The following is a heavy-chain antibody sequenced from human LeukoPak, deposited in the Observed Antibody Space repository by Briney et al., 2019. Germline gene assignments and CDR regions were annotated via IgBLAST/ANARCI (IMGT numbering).Heavy chain of an antibody. CDR2: ISGSGGST. CDR3: ARGPLTGRWPDMGFDY. CDR1: GFTFSSYA. J-gene: IGHJ4*02. Sequence: GGSLRLSCAASGFTFSSYAMSWVRQAPGKGLEWVSAISGSGGSTYYADSVKGRFTISRDNSKNTLYLQINSLRAEDTAMYYCARGPLTGRWPDMGFDYWGQGTLVTVSS. V-gene: IGHV3-23*01. D-gene: IGHD5-24*01.